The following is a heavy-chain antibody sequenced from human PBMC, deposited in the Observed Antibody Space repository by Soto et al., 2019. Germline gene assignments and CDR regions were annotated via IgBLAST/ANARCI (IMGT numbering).Heavy chain of an antibody. V-gene: IGHV4-4*02. J-gene: IGHJ4*02. Sequence: QVQLQESGPGLVKPSGTLSLTCTVSGDSISNNNWWSWVRQSPGKGLEWIGEIYHSRTTYYNPSLKSRVTISMDMSKNQFSLKLSSVTAADTAVYYCASRYTYSWDSYFNYWGQGTLVTVSS. CDR2: IYHSRTT. CDR3: ASRYTYSWDSYFNY. CDR1: GDSISNNNW. D-gene: IGHD6-13*01.